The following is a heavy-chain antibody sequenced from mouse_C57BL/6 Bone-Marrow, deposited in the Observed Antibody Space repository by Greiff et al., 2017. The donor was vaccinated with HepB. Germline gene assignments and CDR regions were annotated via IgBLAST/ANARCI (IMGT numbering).Heavy chain of an antibody. V-gene: IGHV14-2*01. CDR1: GFNIKDYY. D-gene: IGHD2-3*01. CDR3: AIGWLLRGGLDY. Sequence: EVHLVESGAELVKPGASVKLSCTASGFNIKDYYMHWVKQRTEQGLEWIGRIDPEDGETKYAPKFQGKATITADTSSNTAYLQLSSLTSEDTAVYYCAIGWLLRGGLDYWGQGTTLTVSS. CDR2: IDPEDGET. J-gene: IGHJ2*01.